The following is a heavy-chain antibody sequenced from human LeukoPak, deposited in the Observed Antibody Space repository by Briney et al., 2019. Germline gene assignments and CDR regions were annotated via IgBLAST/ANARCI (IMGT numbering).Heavy chain of an antibody. D-gene: IGHD6-13*01. J-gene: IGHJ5*02. Sequence: SETLSLTCAVSGGSISSSNWWSWVRQPPGKGLEWIGEIYHSGSTNYNPSLKSRVTISVDKSKNQFSLKLSSVTAADTAVYYCARVRRSSSWYKWFDPWGQGTLVTVSS. CDR2: IYHSGST. V-gene: IGHV4-4*02. CDR3: ARVRRSSSWYKWFDP. CDR1: GGSISSSNW.